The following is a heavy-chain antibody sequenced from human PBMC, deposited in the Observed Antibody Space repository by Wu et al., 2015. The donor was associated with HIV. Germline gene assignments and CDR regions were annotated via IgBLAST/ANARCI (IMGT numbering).Heavy chain of an antibody. CDR1: GYAFSTYY. J-gene: IGHJ3*02. V-gene: IGHV1-2*02. Sequence: QVQLVQSGAEMKKPGASVNISCKASGYAFSTYYIHWVRQAPGQGLEWMGWINPNSGGTNYAQKFQGRVTMTRDTSISTAYMELSRLRSDDTAVYYCARAPWLETDAFDIWGQGTMVTVSS. CDR2: INPNSGGT. CDR3: ARAPWLETDAFDI. D-gene: IGHD6-19*01.